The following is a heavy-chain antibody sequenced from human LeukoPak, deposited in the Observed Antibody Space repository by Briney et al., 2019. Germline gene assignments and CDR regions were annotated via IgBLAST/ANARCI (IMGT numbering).Heavy chain of an antibody. J-gene: IGHJ4*02. CDR3: ARVYSRRSSGYYYADY. V-gene: IGHV1-8*01. Sequence: ASVKVSCKASGYTFTSYDINWVRQATGQGLEWMGWMNPNSGNKGYAHKCQGRVTMTRNTSMSTAYMELSSLRSEDTAIYFWARVYSRRSSGYYYADYWGQGTLVTVSS. CDR1: GYTFTSYD. CDR2: MNPNSGNK. D-gene: IGHD3-22*01.